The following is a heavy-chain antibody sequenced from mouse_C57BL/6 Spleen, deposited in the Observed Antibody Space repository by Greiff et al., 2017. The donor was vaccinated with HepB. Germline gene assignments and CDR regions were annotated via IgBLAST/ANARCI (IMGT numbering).Heavy chain of an antibody. D-gene: IGHD2-4*01. J-gene: IGHJ1*03. CDR1: GFTFTDYY. V-gene: IGHV7-3*01. CDR2: IRNKANGYTT. CDR3: ARYWDDYDEGYFDV. Sequence: EVQGVESGGGLVQPGGSLSLSCAASGFTFTDYYMSWVRQPPGKALEWLGFIRNKANGYTTEYSASVKGRFTISRDNSQSILYLQMNALRAEDSATYYCARYWDDYDEGYFDVWGTGTTVTVSS.